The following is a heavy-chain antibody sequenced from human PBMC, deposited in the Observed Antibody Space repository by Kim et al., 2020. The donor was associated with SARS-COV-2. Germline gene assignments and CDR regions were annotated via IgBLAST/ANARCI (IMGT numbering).Heavy chain of an antibody. D-gene: IGHD1-26*01. J-gene: IGHJ6*02. CDR2: A. V-gene: IGHV1-69*04. CDR3: ARELGEYGMDV. Sequence: ANYAQKFQGRVTITADKSTSTAYMELSSLRSEDTAVYYCARELGEYGMDVWGQGTTVTVSS.